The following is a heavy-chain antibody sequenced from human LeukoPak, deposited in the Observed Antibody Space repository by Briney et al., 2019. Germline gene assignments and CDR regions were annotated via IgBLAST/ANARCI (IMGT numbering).Heavy chain of an antibody. CDR2: ISWNSGSI. Sequence: AGGSLRLSCAASGFTFDDYAMHWVRQAPGKGLEWVSGISWNSGSIGYADSVKGRFTISRDNAKNSLYLQMNSLRAEDTALYYCAKGPKPYYYDSSGYHEAYYFGYWGQGTLVTVSS. CDR1: GFTFDDYA. J-gene: IGHJ4*02. V-gene: IGHV3-9*01. CDR3: AKGPKPYYYDSSGYHEAYYFGY. D-gene: IGHD3-22*01.